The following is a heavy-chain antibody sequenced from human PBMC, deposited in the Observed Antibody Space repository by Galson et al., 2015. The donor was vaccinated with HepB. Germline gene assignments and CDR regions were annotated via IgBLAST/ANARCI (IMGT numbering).Heavy chain of an antibody. CDR3: TRQVRGVVDILTGYSSAYYMDV. J-gene: IGHJ6*03. Sequence: SLRLSCAASGFTFSGSAMHWVRQAPGKGLEWVGRIRSKANTYATAYGASVRGRFTISRDDSKNTAYLRMNSLKIEDTAVYYCTRQVRGVVDILTGYSSAYYMDVWGKGTTVTVSS. CDR1: GFTFSGSA. CDR2: IRSKANTYAT. D-gene: IGHD3-9*01. V-gene: IGHV3-73*01.